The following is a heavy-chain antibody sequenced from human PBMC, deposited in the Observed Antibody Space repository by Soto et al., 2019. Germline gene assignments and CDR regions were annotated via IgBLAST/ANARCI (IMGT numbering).Heavy chain of an antibody. CDR3: ARFEEYCSSTSCYTTEPLDP. CDR1: GGTFSSYA. J-gene: IGHJ5*02. Sequence: QVQLVQSGAEVKKPGSSVKVSCKASGGTFSSYAISWVRQAPGQGLEWMGGIIPIFGTANYAQKFQGRVTITADKSTSTAYMELSSLRSEDTAVYYCARFEEYCSSTSCYTTEPLDPWGQGTLVTVSS. V-gene: IGHV1-69*06. D-gene: IGHD2-2*02. CDR2: IIPIFGTA.